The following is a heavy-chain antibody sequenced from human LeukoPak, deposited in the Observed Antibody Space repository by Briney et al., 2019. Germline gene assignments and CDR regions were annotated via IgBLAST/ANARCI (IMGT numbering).Heavy chain of an antibody. J-gene: IGHJ4*02. Sequence: GASVKVSCKASGYIFTDYYMHWVRQAPGQELGWMGRINPNSGGTNYAQKFQGRVTMTRDTSISTAYMELSRLRSDDTAVYYCAREGHYYYGSGSYYNEFDYWGQGTLVTVSS. D-gene: IGHD3-10*01. CDR2: INPNSGGT. CDR3: AREGHYYYGSGSYYNEFDY. CDR1: GYIFTDYY. V-gene: IGHV1/OR15-1*04.